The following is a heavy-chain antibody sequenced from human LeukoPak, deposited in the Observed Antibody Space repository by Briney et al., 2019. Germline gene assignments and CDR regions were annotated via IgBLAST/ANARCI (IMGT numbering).Heavy chain of an antibody. J-gene: IGHJ4*02. CDR1: GFTFSSYW. V-gene: IGHV3-7*01. Sequence: PGGSLRLSCAASGFTFSSYWMSWVRQAPGKGLEWVANIKQDGSEKYYVDSVKGRFTISRDNAKNSLYLQMNSLRAEDMAVYYCASTSYCSSTSCLSLDHWGQGTLVTVSS. CDR3: ASTSYCSSTSCLSLDH. CDR2: IKQDGSEK. D-gene: IGHD2-2*01.